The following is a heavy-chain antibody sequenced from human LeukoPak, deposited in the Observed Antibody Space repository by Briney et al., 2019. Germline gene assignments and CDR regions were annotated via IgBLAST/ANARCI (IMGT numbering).Heavy chain of an antibody. CDR3: ARDLAYGDPLSGFDP. CDR2: INPNGGGT. D-gene: IGHD4-17*01. CDR1: GYYFIDYY. J-gene: IGHJ5*02. V-gene: IGHV1-2*02. Sequence: ASVKVSCKTSGYYFIDYYVYWVRQAPGQRLEWMGWINPNGGGTNYAQKFQGRVTMTRDTSITTAYMELSSLRSDDTAVYFCARDLAYGDPLSGFDPWGQGTLVTVSS.